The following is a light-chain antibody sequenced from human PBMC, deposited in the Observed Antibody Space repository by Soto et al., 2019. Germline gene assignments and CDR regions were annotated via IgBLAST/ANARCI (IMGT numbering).Light chain of an antibody. Sequence: EIVLTQSPATLSLSPGERATLSCRASQSVGRSLAWYQQKPGQAPRLLIYDTSNRATGIPARFSGSGSGTDFNLTISNLEPEDFAVYSCQHRANWPLTFGGRNKVDIK. CDR2: DTS. J-gene: IGKJ4*01. V-gene: IGKV3-11*01. CDR3: QHRANWPLT. CDR1: QSVGRS.